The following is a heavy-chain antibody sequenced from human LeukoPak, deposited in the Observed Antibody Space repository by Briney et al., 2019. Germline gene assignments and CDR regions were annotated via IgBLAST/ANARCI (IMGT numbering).Heavy chain of an antibody. CDR3: AKDLGLRVWGNYRPPAFDY. J-gene: IGHJ4*02. Sequence: GGSLRLSCAASGFTLSSYAMSWVRQAPGKGLKWVSAISDTGNTYHADSVKGRFTISRDSSKNTLFLQMNRLRPEDAAVYYCAKDLGLRVWGNYRPPAFDYWGQGTLVTVSS. CDR2: ISDTGNT. CDR1: GFTLSSYA. V-gene: IGHV3-23*01. D-gene: IGHD3-16*02.